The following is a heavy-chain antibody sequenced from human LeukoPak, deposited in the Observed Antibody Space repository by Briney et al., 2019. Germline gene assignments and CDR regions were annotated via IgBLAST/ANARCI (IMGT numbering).Heavy chain of an antibody. V-gene: IGHV4-39*01. J-gene: IGHJ4*02. D-gene: IGHD6-6*01. CDR3: ARRKGDSSSADY. CDR1: GGSISSRGYY. Sequence: SETLSLTCTVSGGSISSRGYYWVWIRQPPGKGLEWIGNIYYSGSTYYHPTLKSRVTISLDTSKNQFSLKLSSVTAADTAVYFCARRKGDSSSADYWGQGTLVTVSS. CDR2: IYYSGST.